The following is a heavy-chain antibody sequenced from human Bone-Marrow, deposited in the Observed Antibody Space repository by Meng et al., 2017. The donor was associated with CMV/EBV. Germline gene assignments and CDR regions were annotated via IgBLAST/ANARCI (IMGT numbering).Heavy chain of an antibody. J-gene: IGHJ4*02. CDR2: IRSKAYGGTT. CDR1: GFTFGDYA. Sequence: GESLKISCTASGFTFGDYAMSWVRQAPGKGLGWVGFIRSKAYGGTTEYAASVKGRFTISRDDSKSIAYLQMNSLKTEDTAVYYCTREAGRMGYWGQGTLVTVSS. V-gene: IGHV3-49*04. CDR3: TREAGRMGY. D-gene: IGHD1-14*01.